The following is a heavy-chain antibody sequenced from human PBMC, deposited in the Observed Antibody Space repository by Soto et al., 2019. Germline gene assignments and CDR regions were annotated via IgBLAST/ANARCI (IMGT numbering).Heavy chain of an antibody. CDR3: ARDTGDGTSDF. V-gene: IGHV1-3*01. D-gene: IGHD7-27*01. CDR1: GYTFSSYA. Sequence: ASVKVSCKASGYTFSSYAMHWVRQAPGQRLEWMGWINAGYGNTKSSQKFQDRVTISRDTSASTAYMELTSLRSEDTAVYYCARDTGDGTSDFWGQGTLVTVSS. J-gene: IGHJ4*02. CDR2: INAGYGNT.